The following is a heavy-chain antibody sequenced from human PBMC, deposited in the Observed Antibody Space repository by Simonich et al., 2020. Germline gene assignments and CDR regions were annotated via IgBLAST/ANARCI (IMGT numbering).Heavy chain of an antibody. CDR2: IMHSGST. CDR3: ARCGLVNYDILTGYHNWFDP. Sequence: QVQLQQWGAGLLKPSETLSLTCAVYAGSFSGYYLSWIRQPPGKGLEWIREIMHSGSTNDHPSLMRRVTISVDTSKNQFSLKLSSVTAADTAVYYCARCGLVNYDILTGYHNWFDPWGQGTLVTVSS. J-gene: IGHJ5*02. CDR1: AGSFSGYY. V-gene: IGHV4-34*12. D-gene: IGHD3-9*01.